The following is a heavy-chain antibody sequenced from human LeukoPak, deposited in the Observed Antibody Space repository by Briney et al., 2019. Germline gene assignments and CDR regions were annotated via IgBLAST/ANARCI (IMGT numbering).Heavy chain of an antibody. CDR3: ARDGAPIVGATSGFDY. Sequence: GASVKVSCKASGGTFSSYAISWVRQAPGHGLEWMGGIIPIFGTANYAQKFQGRVTITTDESTSTAYMELSSLRSEDTAVYYCARDGAPIVGATSGFDYWGQGALVTVSS. V-gene: IGHV1-69*05. CDR1: GGTFSSYA. D-gene: IGHD1-26*01. CDR2: IIPIFGTA. J-gene: IGHJ4*02.